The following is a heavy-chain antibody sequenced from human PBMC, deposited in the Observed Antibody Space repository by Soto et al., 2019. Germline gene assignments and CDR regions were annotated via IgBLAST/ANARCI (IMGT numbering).Heavy chain of an antibody. D-gene: IGHD3-10*01. CDR1: RYTFTSSD. Sequence: SVXVSCKASRYTFTSSDINWVRQATGQGLEGMGWMNPNSGNTGYAQKFQGRDTMTRNTSISTAYMELSSLRSEDTVVYYCARGPTGADVYYLNCGGKGTTFTFSS. V-gene: IGHV1-8*01. J-gene: IGHJ6*03. CDR3: ARGPTGADVYYLNC. CDR2: MNPNSGNT.